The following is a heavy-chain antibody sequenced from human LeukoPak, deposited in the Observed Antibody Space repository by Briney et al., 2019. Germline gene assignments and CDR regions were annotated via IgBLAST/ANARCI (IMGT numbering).Heavy chain of an antibody. Sequence: PGGSLRLSCAASGFTFSSYAMHWVRQAPGKGLEWVAVISYDGSNKYYADSVKGRFTIYRDNSKNTLYLQMNSLRAEDTAVYYCARDLSGEVAFDIWGQGTMVTVSS. CDR3: ARDLSGEVAFDI. CDR1: GFTFSSYA. V-gene: IGHV3-30-3*01. CDR2: ISYDGSNK. J-gene: IGHJ3*02. D-gene: IGHD3-16*01.